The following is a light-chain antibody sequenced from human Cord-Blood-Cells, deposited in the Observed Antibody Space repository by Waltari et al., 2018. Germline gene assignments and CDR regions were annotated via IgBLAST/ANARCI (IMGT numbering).Light chain of an antibody. CDR2: KDS. CDR3: QSADSSGTWV. Sequence: SYELTQPPSVSVFPGQTARITCSGDAFPKQYASWYQQKPGPAPVLVIYKDSERPSGIPERFSGSSSGTTVTLTISGVQAEDEADYYCQSADSSGTWVFGGGTKLTVL. CDR1: AFPKQY. J-gene: IGLJ3*02. V-gene: IGLV3-25*03.